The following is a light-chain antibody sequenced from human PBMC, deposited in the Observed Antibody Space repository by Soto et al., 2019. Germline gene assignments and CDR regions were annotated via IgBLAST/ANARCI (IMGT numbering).Light chain of an antibody. CDR1: QSVSSSY. V-gene: IGKV3-20*01. CDR2: GAS. J-gene: IGKJ1*01. CDR3: QVRDVWPS. Sequence: EIVLTQSPGTLSLSPGERATLSCRASQSVSSSYLAWYQQKPGQAPRLLIYGASSRATGIPDRFSGSGSGTHFTLTISSLEPEDIAVYYCQVRDVWPSFGQGTKV.